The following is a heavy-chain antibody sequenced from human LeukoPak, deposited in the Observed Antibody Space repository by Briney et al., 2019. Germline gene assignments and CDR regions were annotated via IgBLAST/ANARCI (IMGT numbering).Heavy chain of an antibody. Sequence: SETLSLTCAVYRGSFIGYYWTWIRQSPGKGLEWIGEINHSGTTNYNPSLKSRGTISIDTSKNQFSLKLTSVTAADTAVYYCARGPTIDYDILTGYYYFDYWGQGTLVTVSS. V-gene: IGHV4-34*01. D-gene: IGHD3-9*01. J-gene: IGHJ4*02. CDR1: RGSFIGYY. CDR3: ARGPTIDYDILTGYYYFDY. CDR2: INHSGTT.